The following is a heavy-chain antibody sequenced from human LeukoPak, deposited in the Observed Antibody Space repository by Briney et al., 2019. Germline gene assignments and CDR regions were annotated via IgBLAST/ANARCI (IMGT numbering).Heavy chain of an antibody. CDR1: GGSISSGAYY. CDR3: ARGTPLRRDAFDI. Sequence: SETLSLTCTVSGGSISSGAYYWSWIRQHPGKGLEWIGYIYYSGSTYYNPSLKSRVTISVDTSKNQFSLKLSSVTAADTAVYYCARGTPLRRDAFDIWGQGTMVTV. CDR2: IYYSGST. J-gene: IGHJ3*02. V-gene: IGHV4-31*03. D-gene: IGHD5-12*01.